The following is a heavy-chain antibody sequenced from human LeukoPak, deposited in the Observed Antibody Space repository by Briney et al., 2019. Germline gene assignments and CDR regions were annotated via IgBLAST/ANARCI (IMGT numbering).Heavy chain of an antibody. Sequence: TSETLSLTCAVYGGSFSGYYWSWIRQPPGKRLEYIGYIYYTGSTNYNPSLKSRVTISIDTSKNQFSLKLSSVTAGDTAVYYCARNENSGWFSYWGQGTLVTVSS. CDR2: IYYTGST. J-gene: IGHJ4*02. V-gene: IGHV4-59*01. D-gene: IGHD6-13*01. CDR1: GGSFSGYY. CDR3: ARNENSGWFSY.